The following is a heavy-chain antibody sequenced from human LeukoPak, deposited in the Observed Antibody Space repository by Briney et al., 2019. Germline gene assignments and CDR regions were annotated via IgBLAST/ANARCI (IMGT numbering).Heavy chain of an antibody. J-gene: IGHJ5*02. CDR1: GGTFSSYA. Sequence: PTASVKVSCKASGGTFSSYAISWVRQAPGQRLEWMGWINAGNGNTKYSQKFQGRVTITRDTSASTAYMELSSLRSEDTAVYYCARALRYSGVPTYNWFDPWGQGTLVTVSS. D-gene: IGHD6-25*01. CDR2: INAGNGNT. CDR3: ARALRYSGVPTYNWFDP. V-gene: IGHV1-3*01.